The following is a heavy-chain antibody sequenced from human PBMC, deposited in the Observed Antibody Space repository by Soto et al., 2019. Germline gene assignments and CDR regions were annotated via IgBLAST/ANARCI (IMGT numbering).Heavy chain of an antibody. CDR2: FYTSGTT. CDR1: GGSISSYY. J-gene: IGHJ6*02. CDR3: ARAGNEYGVDV. V-gene: IGHV4-4*07. Sequence: SETLSLTCTVSGGSISSYYWSWIRQSAGQGLEWIGRFYTSGTTHYNPSLKSRVSMSADTSKNQLSLTLTSVTAADTGVYYCARAGNEYGVDVWGQGTTVTVSS. D-gene: IGHD3-10*01.